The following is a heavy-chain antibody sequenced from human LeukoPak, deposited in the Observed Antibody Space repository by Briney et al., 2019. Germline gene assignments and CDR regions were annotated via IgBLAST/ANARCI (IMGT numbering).Heavy chain of an antibody. V-gene: IGHV3-48*01. D-gene: IGHD4-11*01. Sequence: GGSLRLSCAASGFTFSTYSMSWVRQAPGKGLEWVSYISSSSSTIYYADSVKGRFTISRDNAKDSLYLHMNSLRAEDTAVYYCARDLGTVTTVWFDPWGQGTLVTVSS. CDR2: ISSSSSTI. J-gene: IGHJ5*02. CDR3: ARDLGTVTTVWFDP. CDR1: GFTFSTYS.